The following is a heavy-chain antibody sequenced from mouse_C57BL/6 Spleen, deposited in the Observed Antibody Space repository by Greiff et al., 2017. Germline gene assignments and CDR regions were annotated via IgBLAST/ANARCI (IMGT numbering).Heavy chain of an antibody. CDR2: IDPENGDT. CDR3: TTGTGFAY. CDR1: GFNIKDDY. V-gene: IGHV14-4*01. D-gene: IGHD1-1*01. J-gene: IGHJ3*01. Sequence: VQLQQSGAELVRPGASVKLSCTASGFNIKDDYMHWVKQRPEQGLEWIGWIDPENGDTEYASKFQGKATITADTSSNTAYLQRSSLTSEDTAVYYCTTGTGFAYWGQGTLVTVSA.